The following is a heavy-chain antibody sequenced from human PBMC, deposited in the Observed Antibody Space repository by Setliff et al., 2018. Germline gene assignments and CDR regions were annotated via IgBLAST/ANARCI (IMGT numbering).Heavy chain of an antibody. CDR1: GGSISSYF. CDR2: IYSNENT. D-gene: IGHD1-26*01. J-gene: IGHJ6*02. Sequence: SETLSLTCSVSGGSISSYFWNWVRQPAGKGLEWIGRIYSNENTNYNPSLKSRVTMSIDTFNNQFSLSLSSVTAADTAAYYCARGAKDGLMDVWGQGTTVTVSS. V-gene: IGHV4-4*07. CDR3: ARGAKDGLMDV.